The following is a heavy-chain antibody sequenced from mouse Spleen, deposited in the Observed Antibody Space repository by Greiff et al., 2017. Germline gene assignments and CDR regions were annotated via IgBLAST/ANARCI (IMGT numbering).Heavy chain of an antibody. Sequence: VQLKESGPELVKPGASVKMSCKASGYTFTDYNMHWVKQSHGKSLEWIGYINPNNGGTSYNQKFKGKATLTVNKSSSTAYMELRSLTSEDSAVYYCARSRSNFFYAMDYWGQGTSVTVSS. CDR2: INPNNGGT. CDR1: GYTFTDYN. D-gene: IGHD2-5*01. J-gene: IGHJ4*01. CDR3: ARSRSNFFYAMDY. V-gene: IGHV1-22*01.